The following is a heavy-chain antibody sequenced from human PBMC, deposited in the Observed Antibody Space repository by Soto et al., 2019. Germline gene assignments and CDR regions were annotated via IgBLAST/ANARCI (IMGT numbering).Heavy chain of an antibody. V-gene: IGHV1-18*01. Sequence: ASVKVSCKASGYTFTTYGISWVRQAPGEGLEWLGWINTHNGNTNYAQNLQGRVFMTADTSTNTAYMELRSLRSDDTAIYYCTREGSAPYYYYATDAWGQGTTVTVSS. CDR3: TREGSAPYYYYATDA. D-gene: IGHD3-10*01. J-gene: IGHJ6*02. CDR1: GYTFTTYG. CDR2: INTHNGNT.